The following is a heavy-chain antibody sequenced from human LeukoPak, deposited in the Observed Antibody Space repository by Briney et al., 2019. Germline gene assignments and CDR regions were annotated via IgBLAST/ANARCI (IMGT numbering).Heavy chain of an antibody. CDR3: AGESSSAWYTGGDFDY. Sequence: PSETLSLTCTVSGASISSGSYYWTWIRQAAGKGLEWIGRIYTAGYTNYSPSLKSRVTISVDTSKNQFSLRLTSVTAADTAVYYCAGESSSAWYTGGDFDYWGQGTLVTVSS. CDR2: IYTAGYT. D-gene: IGHD6-13*01. J-gene: IGHJ4*02. CDR1: GASISSGSYY. V-gene: IGHV4-61*02.